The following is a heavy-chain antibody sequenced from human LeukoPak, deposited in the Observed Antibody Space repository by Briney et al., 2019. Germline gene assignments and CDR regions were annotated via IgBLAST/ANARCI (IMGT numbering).Heavy chain of an antibody. D-gene: IGHD3-22*01. CDR3: ARDDYYDSSSYRPSFDY. Sequence: PSETLSLTCAVYGGSFSGYYWSWIRQPPGKGLEWIGEINHSGSTNYNPSLKSRVTISVDTSKNQFSLKLSSVTAADTAVYYCARDDYYDSSSYRPSFDYWGQGTLVTVSS. CDR2: INHSGST. J-gene: IGHJ4*02. CDR1: GGSFSGYY. V-gene: IGHV4-34*01.